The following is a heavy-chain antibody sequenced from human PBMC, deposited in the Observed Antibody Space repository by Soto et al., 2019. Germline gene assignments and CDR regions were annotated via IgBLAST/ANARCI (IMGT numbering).Heavy chain of an antibody. D-gene: IGHD2-15*01. J-gene: IGHJ4*02. V-gene: IGHV5-51*01. CDR2: IYRGDSDT. CDR1: GNSFTSYW. Sequence: GESLKISCKVSGNSFTSYWIGWVRQMPGKGLEWMGIIYRGDSDTRYSPSFQGQVTISADKSISTAYLQWSSLKASDTAMYYCASGPAPGGRDYFDYWAREPWSPSPQ. CDR3: ASGPAPGGRDYFDY.